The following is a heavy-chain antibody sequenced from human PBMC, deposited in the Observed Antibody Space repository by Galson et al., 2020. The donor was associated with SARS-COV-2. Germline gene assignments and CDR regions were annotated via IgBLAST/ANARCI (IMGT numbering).Heavy chain of an antibody. Sequence: ASVKVSCKASGYTFTSYGISWVRQATGQGLEWMGWISAYNGNTNYAQKLQGRVTMTTDTSTSTAYMELRSLRSDDTAVYYCALSYYDSSGPEFDYWGQGTLVTVSS. V-gene: IGHV1-18*01. D-gene: IGHD3-22*01. CDR2: ISAYNGNT. CDR3: ALSYYDSSGPEFDY. J-gene: IGHJ4*02. CDR1: GYTFTSYG.